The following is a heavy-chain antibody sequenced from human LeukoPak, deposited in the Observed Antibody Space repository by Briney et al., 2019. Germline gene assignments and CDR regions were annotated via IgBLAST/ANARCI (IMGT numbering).Heavy chain of an antibody. J-gene: IGHJ6*02. Sequence: GGSLRLSCAASGFTFSNAWMSWVRQAPGKGLEWVGRIKSKTDGGTTDYAAPVKGRFTISRDDSKNTLYLQMNSLKTEDTAVYYCTTGSVIDFWSGYYSPPLLDYYGMDVWGQGTTVTVSS. CDR3: TTGSVIDFWSGYYSPPLLDYYGMDV. CDR1: GFTFSNAW. CDR2: IKSKTDGGTT. V-gene: IGHV3-15*01. D-gene: IGHD3-3*01.